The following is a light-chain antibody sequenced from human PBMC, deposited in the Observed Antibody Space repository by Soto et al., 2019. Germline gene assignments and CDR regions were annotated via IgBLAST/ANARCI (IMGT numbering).Light chain of an antibody. V-gene: IGLV4-69*01. CDR2: LNSDGSH. Sequence: QPVLTQSPSASASLGASVKLTCTLSSGHSSYTIVWHQQQPEKGPRYLMTLNSDGSHSKGDGIPDRFSGSSSGAERYLSISSLQSEDEADYYCQTWGTGIEVFGGGTKLTVL. CDR1: SGHSSYT. CDR3: QTWGTGIEV. J-gene: IGLJ3*02.